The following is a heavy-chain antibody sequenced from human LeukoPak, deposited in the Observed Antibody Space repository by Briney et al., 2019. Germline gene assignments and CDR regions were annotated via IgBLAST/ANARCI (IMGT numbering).Heavy chain of an antibody. CDR3: ARGVNRRSNNNWFDP. CDR1: GYTFTSYD. V-gene: IGHV1-8*01. Sequence: ASVKVSCKASGYTFTSYDINWVRQATGQGPEWMGWMNPNSGNTGYAQKFQGRVTMTRNTSISTAYMELSSLRSEDTAVYYCARGVNRRSNNNWFDPWGQGTLVTVSS. D-gene: IGHD3-16*02. J-gene: IGHJ5*02. CDR2: MNPNSGNT.